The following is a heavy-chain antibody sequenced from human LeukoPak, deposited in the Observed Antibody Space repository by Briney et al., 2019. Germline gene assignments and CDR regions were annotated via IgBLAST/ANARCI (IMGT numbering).Heavy chain of an antibody. Sequence: PSETLSLTCAVYGGSFSGYYWSWIRQPPGKGLEWIGEINHSGSTNYNPSLKSRVTISVDTSKNQFSLKLSSVTAADTAVYYCARASNGGNSPWGQGTLVTVSS. D-gene: IGHD4-23*01. CDR2: INHSGST. CDR3: ARASNGGNSP. J-gene: IGHJ4*02. CDR1: GGSFSGYY. V-gene: IGHV4-34*01.